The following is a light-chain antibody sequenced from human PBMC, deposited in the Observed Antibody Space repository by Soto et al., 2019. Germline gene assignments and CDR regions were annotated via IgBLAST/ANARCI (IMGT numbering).Light chain of an antibody. CDR2: WAS. CDR1: QSVLYSSNNKNY. J-gene: IGKJ4*01. Sequence: DIVMTQSPDSLAVSLGERATIHCKSSQSVLYSSNNKNYLAWYQQKPGQPPKLLIYWASTRESGVPDRFSGSGSGTDFTLTISSLQAEDVAVYYCHQYYTIPLTFGGGTKVEIK. V-gene: IGKV4-1*01. CDR3: HQYYTIPLT.